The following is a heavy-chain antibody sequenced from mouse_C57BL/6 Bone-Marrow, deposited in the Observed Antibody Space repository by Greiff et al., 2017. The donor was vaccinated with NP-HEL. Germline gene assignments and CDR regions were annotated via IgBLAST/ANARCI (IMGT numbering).Heavy chain of an antibody. Sequence: EVQLQESGPGLVKPSQSLSLTCSVTGYSITSGYYWNWIRQFPGNKLEWMGYISYDGSNNYNPSLKNRISITRDTSKNQFFLKLNSVTTEDTATYYCARGGYYGSFLWYFDVWGTGTTVTVSS. V-gene: IGHV3-6*01. J-gene: IGHJ1*03. CDR2: ISYDGSN. D-gene: IGHD1-1*01. CDR1: GYSITSGYY. CDR3: ARGGYYGSFLWYFDV.